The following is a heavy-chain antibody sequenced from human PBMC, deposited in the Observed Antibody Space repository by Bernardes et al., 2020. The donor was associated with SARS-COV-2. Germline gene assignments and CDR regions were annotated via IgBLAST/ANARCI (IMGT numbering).Heavy chain of an antibody. CDR3: ARGTPAYDSSGYYDGLPGDYYYDMDV. CDR2: IIPILGIA. J-gene: IGHJ6*02. D-gene: IGHD3-22*01. CDR1: GGTFSSYA. Sequence: SVKVSCKASGGTFSSYAISWVRQAPGQGLEWMGRIIPILGIANYAQKFQGRVTITADKSTSTAYMELSSLRSEDTAVYYCARGTPAYDSSGYYDGLPGDYYYDMDVWGQGTTVTVSS. V-gene: IGHV1-69*04.